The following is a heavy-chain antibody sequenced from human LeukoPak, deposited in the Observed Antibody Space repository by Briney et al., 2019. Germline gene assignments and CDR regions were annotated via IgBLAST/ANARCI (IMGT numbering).Heavy chain of an antibody. CDR1: GYSFTSYW. D-gene: IGHD5-18*01. CDR2: IYPGDSDT. CDR3: AGRGRIQLGYHTFDY. J-gene: IGHJ4*02. V-gene: IGHV5-51*01. Sequence: GESLKISCKGSGYSFTSYWIGWVRQMPGKGLEWMGIIYPGDSDTRYSPSFQGQVTISADKSISTAYLQWSSLKASDTAMYYCAGRGRIQLGYHTFDYWGQGTLVTVSS.